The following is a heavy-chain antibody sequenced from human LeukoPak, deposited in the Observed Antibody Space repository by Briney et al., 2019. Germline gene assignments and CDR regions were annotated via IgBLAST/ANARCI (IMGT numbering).Heavy chain of an antibody. CDR2: IIPIFGTA. CDR3: ASPQTRFLAYCGGDCYSGFGY. J-gene: IGHJ4*02. Sequence: SVKVSCKASGGTFSSYAISWVRQAPGQGLEWMGGIIPIFGTANYAQKFQGRVTITADESTSTAYMELSSLRSEDTAVYYCASPQTRFLAYCGGDCYSGFGYWGQGTLVTVSS. V-gene: IGHV1-69*13. D-gene: IGHD2-21*02. CDR1: GGTFSSYA.